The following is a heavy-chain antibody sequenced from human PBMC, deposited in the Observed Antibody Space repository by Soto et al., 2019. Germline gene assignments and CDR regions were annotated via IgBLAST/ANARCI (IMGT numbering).Heavy chain of an antibody. V-gene: IGHV4-31*03. Sequence: QVQLQESGPGLVKPSQILSLTCTVSGGSISSGGYYWSWIRQHPGKGLEWIGYIYYSGSTYYNPSLKSRVTISVDTSKNQFSLKLSSVTAADTAVYYCARVSGTMVRGVNFLSVDYWGQGTLVTVSS. J-gene: IGHJ4*02. CDR1: GGSISSGGYY. D-gene: IGHD3-10*01. CDR3: ARVSGTMVRGVNFLSVDY. CDR2: IYYSGST.